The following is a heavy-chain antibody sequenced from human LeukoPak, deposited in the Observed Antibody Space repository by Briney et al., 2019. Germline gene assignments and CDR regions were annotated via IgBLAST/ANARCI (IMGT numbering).Heavy chain of an antibody. CDR3: VRDRGYSTFDY. V-gene: IGHV3-7*03. CDR2: INLDGSEI. Sequence: GGSLRLSCEASGFVFGHSWMSWVRQAPGKGLEWVANINLDGSEINYLDSLTGRLTISRDNAKDSLYLQMNGLGAEDTAVYFCVRDRGYSTFDYWGQGTLVTVSS. J-gene: IGHJ4*02. D-gene: IGHD3-22*01. CDR1: GFVFGHSW.